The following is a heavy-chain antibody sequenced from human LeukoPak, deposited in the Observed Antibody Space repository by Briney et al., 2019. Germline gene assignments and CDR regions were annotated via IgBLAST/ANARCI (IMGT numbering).Heavy chain of an antibody. CDR3: ARGHGSGSTNWFDP. V-gene: IGHV1-46*01. Sequence: ASVKVSCKASGYTFTSYSIHWVRHAPGQGLEWMGIINPSGASAMYAQKFQGRVTMTRDMSTATVYLDLSSLRFDDTAVYYCARGHGSGSTNWFDPWGQGTLVTVSS. CDR1: GYTFTSYS. CDR2: INPSGASA. J-gene: IGHJ5*02. D-gene: IGHD3-10*01.